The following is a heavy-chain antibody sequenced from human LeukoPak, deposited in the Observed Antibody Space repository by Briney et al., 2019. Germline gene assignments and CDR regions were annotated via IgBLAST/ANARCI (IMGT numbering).Heavy chain of an antibody. CDR1: GFTFSSYA. D-gene: IGHD2-15*01. CDR3: AKVVSGGNCYQSDY. Sequence: GGSLRLSCVASGFTFSSYAMNWVRQAPGKGLEWVSVVSVSGDTTYFADSVKGRFTISRDNSKNTLYLQMNSLKADDTAIYYCAKVVSGGNCYQSDYWGQGTLVTVSS. J-gene: IGHJ4*02. CDR2: VSVSGDTT. V-gene: IGHV3-23*01.